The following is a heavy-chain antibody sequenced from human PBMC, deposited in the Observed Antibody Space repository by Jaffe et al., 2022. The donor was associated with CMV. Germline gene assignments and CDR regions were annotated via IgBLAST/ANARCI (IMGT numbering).Heavy chain of an antibody. D-gene: IGHD3-9*01. J-gene: IGHJ4*02. Sequence: EVQLVESGGGLVQPGGSLRLSCAASGFTFSSYEMNWVRQAPGKGLEWVSYISSSGSTIYYADSVKGRFTISRDNAKNSLYLQMNSLRAEDTAVYYCARVNYDILTGYSHFDYWGQGTLVTVSS. CDR1: GFTFSSYE. CDR3: ARVNYDILTGYSHFDY. CDR2: ISSSGSTI. V-gene: IGHV3-48*03.